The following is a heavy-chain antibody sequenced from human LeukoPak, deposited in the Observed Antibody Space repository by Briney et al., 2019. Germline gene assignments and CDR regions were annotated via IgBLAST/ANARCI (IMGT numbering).Heavy chain of an antibody. D-gene: IGHD1-26*01. CDR2: IYYSGST. J-gene: IGHJ3*01. CDR3: ARDLTGSDAFDV. Sequence: SETLSLTCTVSGGSISSSSYYWGWLRQPPGAGLEWIGSIYYSGSTYYNPSLKSRVTISVDTSKNQFSLKLSSVTAADTAVYYCARDLTGSDAFDVWGQGTMVTVSS. CDR1: GGSISSSSYY. V-gene: IGHV4-39*07.